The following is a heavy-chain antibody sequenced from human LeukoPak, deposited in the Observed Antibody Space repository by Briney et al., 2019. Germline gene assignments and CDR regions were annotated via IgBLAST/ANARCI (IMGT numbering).Heavy chain of an antibody. J-gene: IGHJ4*02. D-gene: IGHD3-10*01. CDR1: GFTLSSYA. Sequence: PGGSLRLSCAASGFTLSSYATSWVRQTPGKGLEWVSAISASGADTYYADSVKGRFTISRDTSKNTVYLQMNSLRDEDTAVYYCAKQLDSGIFYPTGDDYWGQGTLVTVSS. CDR2: ISASGADT. CDR3: AKQLDSGIFYPTGDDY. V-gene: IGHV3-23*01.